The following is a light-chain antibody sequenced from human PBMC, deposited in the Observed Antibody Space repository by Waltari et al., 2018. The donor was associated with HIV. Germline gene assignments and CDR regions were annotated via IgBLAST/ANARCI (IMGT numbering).Light chain of an antibody. Sequence: QSVLTHPPSASGTPGQRVTISCSGDSSNIGSYYVYWFQQLPGTAPKLLLYSNNQRPSGVPDRFSGSKSGTSASLAISGLRSEDEADYYCAAWTDSLRAVVFGGGTKLSVL. CDR3: AAWTDSLRAVV. CDR1: SSNIGSYY. V-gene: IGLV1-47*01. J-gene: IGLJ2*01. CDR2: SNN.